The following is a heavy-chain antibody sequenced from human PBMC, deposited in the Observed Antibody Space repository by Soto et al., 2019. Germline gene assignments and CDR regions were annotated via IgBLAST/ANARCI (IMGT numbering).Heavy chain of an antibody. Sequence: GESLKISCAASGFTFSSYWMSWVRQAPGKGLEWVANIKQDGSEKYYVDSVKGRFTISRDNAKNPLYLQMNSLRAEDTAVYYCARITMIVVVIDAFDIWGQGTMVTVSS. J-gene: IGHJ3*02. CDR2: IKQDGSEK. V-gene: IGHV3-7*01. D-gene: IGHD3-22*01. CDR1: GFTFSSYW. CDR3: ARITMIVVVIDAFDI.